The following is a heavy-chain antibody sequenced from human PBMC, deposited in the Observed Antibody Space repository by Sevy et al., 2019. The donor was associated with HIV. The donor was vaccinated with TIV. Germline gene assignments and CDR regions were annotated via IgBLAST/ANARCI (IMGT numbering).Heavy chain of an antibody. CDR1: GFTFSKAW. CDR2: IKSKTDGGTT. Sequence: GGSLRLSCAASGFTFSKAWMNWVRQAPGKGPEWVGRIKSKTDGGTTDFAAFVKGRFKISRDDSNDTLFLQMDNLEVEDTAVYYRTTAHQLVGDFRLDWGQGTLVTVSS. CDR3: TTAHQLVGDFRLD. D-gene: IGHD3-10*01. J-gene: IGHJ4*02. V-gene: IGHV3-15*01.